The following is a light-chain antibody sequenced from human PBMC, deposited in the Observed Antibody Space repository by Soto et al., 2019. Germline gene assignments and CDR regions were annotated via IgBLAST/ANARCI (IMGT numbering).Light chain of an antibody. CDR3: QKYTNVPA. Sequence: DIQMTQSPSSLSASVGDRVTITCRASQGISNYLAWYQQIPVKVPKLLISAASTLQSAVPSRFSGSGSGTDFTLTISSVQPEDVSTYYCQKYTNVPAFGGGTKVEIK. J-gene: IGKJ4*01. V-gene: IGKV1-27*01. CDR1: QGISNY. CDR2: AAS.